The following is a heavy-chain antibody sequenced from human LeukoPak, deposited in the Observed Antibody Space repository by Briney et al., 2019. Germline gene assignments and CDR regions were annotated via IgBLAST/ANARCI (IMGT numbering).Heavy chain of an antibody. V-gene: IGHV4-59*08. D-gene: IGHD5-24*01. CDR2: IYYSGST. CDR3: ARRRDGYNFRAFDI. Sequence: PSETLSLTCTVSGGSISSYYWSWIRQPPGKGLEWIGYIYYSGSTNYNPSLKSRVTISVDTSKNQFSLKLSSVTAADTAVYYCARRRDGYNFRAFDIWGQGTMVTVSS. J-gene: IGHJ3*02. CDR1: GGSISSYY.